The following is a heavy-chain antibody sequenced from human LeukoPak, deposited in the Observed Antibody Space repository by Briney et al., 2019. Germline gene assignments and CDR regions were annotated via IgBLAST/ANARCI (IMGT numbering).Heavy chain of an antibody. CDR1: GGSISSGSYY. V-gene: IGHV4-61*02. D-gene: IGHD5-12*01. CDR3: ARGYTGYDPTYFDY. CDR2: IYTSGST. Sequence: SETLSLTCTVSGGSISSGSYYWSWIRQPAGKGLEWIGRIYTSGSTNYNPSLKSRVTISVDTSKNQFSLKLSSVTAADTAVYYCARGYTGYDPTYFDYWGQGTLVTVSS. J-gene: IGHJ4*02.